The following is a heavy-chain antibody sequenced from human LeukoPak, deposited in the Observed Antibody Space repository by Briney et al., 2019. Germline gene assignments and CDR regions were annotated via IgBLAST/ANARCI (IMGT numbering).Heavy chain of an antibody. CDR2: IDPNSGGT. D-gene: IGHD3-10*01. CDR3: ARGVFGLGDSHFDY. J-gene: IGHJ4*02. V-gene: IGHV1-2*02. Sequence: ASVKVSCKASGDTFSGYYMHWVRQAPGQGLEWMGWIDPNSGGTNYAQKFQGRVTMTRDTSISTAYMELSRLRSDDTAVYYCARGVFGLGDSHFDYWGQGTLVTVSS. CDR1: GDTFSGYY.